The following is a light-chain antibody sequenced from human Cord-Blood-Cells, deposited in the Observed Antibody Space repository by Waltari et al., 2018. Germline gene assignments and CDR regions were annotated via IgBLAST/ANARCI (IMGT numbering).Light chain of an antibody. CDR2: AAS. CDR1: QSISSY. V-gene: IGKV1-39*01. CDR3: QQSYSTPFT. J-gene: IGKJ3*01. Sequence: DIQMTQSQSSLSASVGDRFTITCRASQSISSYLNWYQQKPGKAPKLLIYAASSLQSGVPSRFSGSGSGTDCTLTISSLQPEDFATYYCQQSYSTPFTFGPGTKVEIK.